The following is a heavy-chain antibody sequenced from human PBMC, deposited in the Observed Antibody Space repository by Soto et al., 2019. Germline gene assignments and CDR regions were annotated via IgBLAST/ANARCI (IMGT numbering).Heavy chain of an antibody. D-gene: IGHD3-3*01. CDR1: GGSISSSSYY. CDR3: ARRETYYDFWSGYSGRGSWFDP. Sequence: PSETLSLTCTVSGGSISSSSYYWGWIRQPPGKGLEWIGSIYYSGSTYYNPSLKSRVTISVDTSKNQFSLKLSSVTAADTAVYYCARRETYYDFWSGYSGRGSWFDPWGQGTLVTVSS. J-gene: IGHJ5*02. V-gene: IGHV4-39*01. CDR2: IYYSGST.